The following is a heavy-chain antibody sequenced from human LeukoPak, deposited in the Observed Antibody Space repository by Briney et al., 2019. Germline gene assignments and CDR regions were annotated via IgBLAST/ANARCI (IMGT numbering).Heavy chain of an antibody. CDR1: GGTFSSYA. J-gene: IGHJ4*02. D-gene: IGHD3-22*01. V-gene: IGHV1-69*13. Sequence: ASVNVSCKASGGTFSSYAISWVRQPPGQGLEWMGGIIPIFGTANYAQKFQGRVKITADESTSTDYMELRSLRSEDTAVHYCARGPNYYDSSGYYPLWYFDYWGQGTLVTVSS. CDR3: ARGPNYYDSSGYYPLWYFDY. CDR2: IIPIFGTA.